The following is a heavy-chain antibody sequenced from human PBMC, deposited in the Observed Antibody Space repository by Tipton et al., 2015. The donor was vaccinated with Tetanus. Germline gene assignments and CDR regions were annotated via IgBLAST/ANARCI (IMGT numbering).Heavy chain of an antibody. CDR3: ARRSLTNYGLDV. D-gene: IGHD1-1*01. Sequence: VQLVQSGGGVVQPGRSLRLSCAASGFTSESHYMHWVRQTPGKGLLWISRINPDGRRTNYADSVKGRFTISRDNAKNTVYLQMNSLRAEDTAVYFCARRSLTNYGLDVWGQGTTVTVSS. V-gene: IGHV3-74*02. CDR1: GFTSESHY. J-gene: IGHJ6*02. CDR2: INPDGRRT.